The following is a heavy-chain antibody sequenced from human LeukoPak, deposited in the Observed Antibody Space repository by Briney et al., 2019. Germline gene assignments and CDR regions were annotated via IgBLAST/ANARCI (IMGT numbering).Heavy chain of an antibody. CDR3: ARRRSSMVRGVIIDY. J-gene: IGHJ4*02. D-gene: IGHD3-10*01. CDR2: ISHSGST. Sequence: PSETLSLTCTVSGYSISSGYYWGWIRQPPGKGLKWIGSISHSGSTNYNPSLKSRVTISVDTSKNQFSLKLSSVTAADTAVYYCARRRSSMVRGVIIDYWGQGTLVTVSS. V-gene: IGHV4-38-2*02. CDR1: GYSISSGYY.